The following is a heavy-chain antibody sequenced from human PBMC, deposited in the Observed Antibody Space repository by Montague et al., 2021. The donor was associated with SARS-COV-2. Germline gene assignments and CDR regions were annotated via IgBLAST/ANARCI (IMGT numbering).Heavy chain of an antibody. V-gene: IGHV4-39*01. CDR1: GGSIISTTSN. J-gene: IGHJ5*01. CDR2: IYHTANT. Sequence: SETLSLTCTVSGGSIISTTSNWGWLRPPPGKGLECIGSIYHTANTYYTPSLKTRVTISVDTSKNQFSLRLRSVTAADTAVYYCAGDRLRYGWFDSWGQGTLVTVSS. CDR3: AGDRLRYGWFDS. D-gene: IGHD5-12*01.